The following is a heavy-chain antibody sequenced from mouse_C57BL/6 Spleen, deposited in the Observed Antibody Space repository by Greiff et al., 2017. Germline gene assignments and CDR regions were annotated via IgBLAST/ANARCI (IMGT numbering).Heavy chain of an antibody. J-gene: IGHJ3*01. V-gene: IGHV6-3*01. CDR1: GFTFSNYW. CDR2: IRLKSDNYAT. Sequence: EVMLVESGGGLVQPGGSMKLSCVASGFTFSNYWMNWVRQSPEKGLEWVAQIRLKSDNYATHYAESVKGRFTISTDDSKSRVYLQMNNLRAEDTGIYYCSITTVVDPFAYWGQGTLVTVSA. CDR3: SITTVVDPFAY. D-gene: IGHD1-1*01.